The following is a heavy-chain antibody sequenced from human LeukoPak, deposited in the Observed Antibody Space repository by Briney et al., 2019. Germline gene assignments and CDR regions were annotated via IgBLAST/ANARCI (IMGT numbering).Heavy chain of an antibody. CDR3: ARNLIPEQLVLNF. J-gene: IGHJ4*02. CDR1: GGSISSYY. CDR2: IYYSGST. Sequence: SETLSLTCTVSGGSISSYYWSWIRQPPGKGLEWIGYIYYSGSTNYNPSLKSRVTISVDTSKNQFSLNLKSVTPEDTAVYYCARNLIPEQLVLNFWGQGTLVTVSS. V-gene: IGHV4-59*01. D-gene: IGHD6-13*01.